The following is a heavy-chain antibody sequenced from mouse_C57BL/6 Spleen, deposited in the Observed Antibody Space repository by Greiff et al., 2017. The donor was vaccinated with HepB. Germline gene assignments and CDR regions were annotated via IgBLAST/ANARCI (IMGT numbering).Heavy chain of an antibody. D-gene: IGHD2-3*01. V-gene: IGHV1-82*01. J-gene: IGHJ4*01. CDR3: ARSYDGSLMDY. CDR2: IYPGDGDT. CDR1: GYAFSSSW. Sequence: VQLQESGPELVKPGASVKISCKASGYAFSSSWMNWVKQRPGKGLEWIGRIYPGDGDTNYNGKFKGKATLTADKSSSTAYMQLSSLTSEDSAVYFCARSYDGSLMDYWGQGTSVTVSS.